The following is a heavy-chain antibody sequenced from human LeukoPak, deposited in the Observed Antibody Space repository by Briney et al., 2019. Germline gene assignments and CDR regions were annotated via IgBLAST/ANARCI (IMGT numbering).Heavy chain of an antibody. CDR3: ASLRFLEWLLNDY. CDR1: GFTFSNYY. Sequence: GGSLRLSCAASGFTFSNYYMSWVRQAPGKGLEWVSYISSSSSTIYYADSVKGRFTISRDNAKNSLYLQMNSLRDEDTAVYYCASLRFLEWLLNDYWGQGTLVTVSS. V-gene: IGHV3-48*02. D-gene: IGHD3-3*01. CDR2: ISSSSSTI. J-gene: IGHJ4*02.